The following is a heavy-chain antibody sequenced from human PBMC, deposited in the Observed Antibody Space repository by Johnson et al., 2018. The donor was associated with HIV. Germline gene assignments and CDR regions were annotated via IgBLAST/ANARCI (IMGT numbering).Heavy chain of an antibody. CDR3: AREPGIAVAGTDAFDI. V-gene: IGHV3-30-3*01. J-gene: IGHJ3*02. CDR1: GFTFSSFA. Sequence: QVQLVESGGGVVQPGGSLRLSCAASGFTFSSFAMHWVRQAPGKGLEWVAVISSAVSNKYYADHVKGRFTISRDNSKNTLYLQMNSLSAEDTAVYYCAREPGIAVAGTDAFDIWGQGTMVTVSS. D-gene: IGHD6-19*01. CDR2: ISSAVSNK.